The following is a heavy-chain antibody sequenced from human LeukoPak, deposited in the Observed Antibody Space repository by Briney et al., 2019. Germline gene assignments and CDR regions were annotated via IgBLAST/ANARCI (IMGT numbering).Heavy chain of an antibody. Sequence: GGSLRLSCGASGFTFSAYAMDWVRQVPGKGLEWVSVISDSGDRTFYADSVKGRFTISRDNSKNTLYLQMNNLRAEDTAVYYCAKDSVVGANTGLDYWGQGTLVTV. CDR2: ISDSGDRT. V-gene: IGHV3-23*01. J-gene: IGHJ4*02. CDR3: AKDSVVGANTGLDY. CDR1: GFTFSAYA. D-gene: IGHD1-26*01.